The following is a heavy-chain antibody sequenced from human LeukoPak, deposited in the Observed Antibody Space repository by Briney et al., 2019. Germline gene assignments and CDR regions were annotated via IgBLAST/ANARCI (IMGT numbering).Heavy chain of an antibody. D-gene: IGHD3-10*01. CDR1: GFTFNLYA. Sequence: PGGPLRLSCTASGFTFNLYAMTWVRQAPGKGLEWVAFIRYDGSNKYYADSVKGRFTISRDNSKNTLYLQMNSLRAEDTAVYYCAKGDWRYYGSGSYLDWFDPWGQGTLVTVSS. CDR3: AKGDWRYYGSGSYLDWFDP. J-gene: IGHJ5*02. V-gene: IGHV3-30*02. CDR2: IRYDGSNK.